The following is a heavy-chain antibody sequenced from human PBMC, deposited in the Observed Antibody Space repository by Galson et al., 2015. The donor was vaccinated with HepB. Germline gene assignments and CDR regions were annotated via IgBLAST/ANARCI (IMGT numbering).Heavy chain of an antibody. V-gene: IGHV3-7*03. D-gene: IGHD2-2*01. J-gene: IGHJ3*02. CDR1: GFSFSRYW. CDR2: INQDGSDK. CDR3: AREGYCNTTSCYSDALDI. Sequence: SLRLSCAGSGFSFSRYWMTWVRQAPGKGLEWVANINQDGSDKYYAGSVKGRFTIARDNAKNSVYLQVNSLRAEDMAIYYCAREGYCNTTSCYSDALDIWGQGTMVTVSS.